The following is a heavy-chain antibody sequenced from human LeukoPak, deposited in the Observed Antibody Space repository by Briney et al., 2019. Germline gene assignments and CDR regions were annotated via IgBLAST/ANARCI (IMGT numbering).Heavy chain of an antibody. V-gene: IGHV3-21*01. CDR3: ARVMVRGVIGGMDV. CDR1: GFTFSSNA. CDR2: ISSSSSYI. Sequence: KPGGSLRLSCAASGFTFSSNAMSWVRQAPGKGLEWVSSISSSSSYIYYADSVKGRFTISRDNAKNSLYLQMNSLRAEDTAVYYCARVMVRGVIGGMDVWGQGTTVTVSS. J-gene: IGHJ6*02. D-gene: IGHD3-10*01.